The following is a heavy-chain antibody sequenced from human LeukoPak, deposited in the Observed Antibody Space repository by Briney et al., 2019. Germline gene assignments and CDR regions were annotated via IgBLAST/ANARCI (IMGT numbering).Heavy chain of an antibody. CDR2: IRYDGSNK. V-gene: IGHV3-30*02. Sequence: GGSLRLSCAASGFTFSSYGMHWVRQAPGKGLEWVAFIRYDGSNKYYADSVKGRFTISRDNSKNTLYLQMNSLRAEDTAVYYCAKDKYPMYSSSWYFDYWGQGTLVTVSS. CDR3: AKDKYPMYSSSWYFDY. J-gene: IGHJ4*02. CDR1: GFTFSSYG. D-gene: IGHD6-13*01.